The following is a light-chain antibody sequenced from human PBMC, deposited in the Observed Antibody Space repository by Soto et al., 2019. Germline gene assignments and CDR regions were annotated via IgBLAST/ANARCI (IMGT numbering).Light chain of an antibody. CDR1: GSDFVAYNY. J-gene: IGLJ1*01. Sequence: QSVLTQPASVSGYPGQSITISRTGTGSDFVAYNYVSWSQQHPGKAPKLIIYGDYHRPSGVSTRFSASKTAYTASLTICGLQAEDEADYSCRSFTATHFNGFGPGSKGTLL. CDR3: RSFTATHFNG. V-gene: IGLV2-14*01. CDR2: GDY.